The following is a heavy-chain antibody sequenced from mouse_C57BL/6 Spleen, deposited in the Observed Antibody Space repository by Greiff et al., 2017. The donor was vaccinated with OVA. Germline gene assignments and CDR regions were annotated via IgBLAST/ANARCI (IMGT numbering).Heavy chain of an antibody. J-gene: IGHJ3*01. Sequence: QVQLQQPGAELVKPGASVKLSCKASGYTFTSYWMHWVKQRPGQGLEWIGMIHPNSGSTNYNEKFKSKATLTVDKSSSTAYMQLSSLTSEDSAVYYCARYEDYYGSSSFAYWGQGTLVTVSA. CDR1: GYTFTSYW. V-gene: IGHV1-64*01. D-gene: IGHD1-1*01. CDR2: IHPNSGST. CDR3: ARYEDYYGSSSFAY.